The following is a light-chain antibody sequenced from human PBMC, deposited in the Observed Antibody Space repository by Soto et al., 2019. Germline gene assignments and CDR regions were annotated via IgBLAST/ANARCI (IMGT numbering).Light chain of an antibody. CDR3: QKYGSAPRT. Sequence: EIVLTQSPGALSLSPGERATLSCGASQSVSSSYLAWYQQKPGQAPRLLIYGASTRATGITDRFSGSGSGTDFTLTISRLETEDFAVYYCQKYGSAPRTYGQGTKVEIK. CDR2: GAS. J-gene: IGKJ1*01. V-gene: IGKV3-20*01. CDR1: QSVSSSY.